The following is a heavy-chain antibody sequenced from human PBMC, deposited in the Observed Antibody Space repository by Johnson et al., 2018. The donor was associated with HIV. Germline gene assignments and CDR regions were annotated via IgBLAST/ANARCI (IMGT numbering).Heavy chain of an antibody. V-gene: IGHV3-23*04. J-gene: IGHJ3*02. CDR1: GFTFSNAW. D-gene: IGHD2-21*01. CDR3: AKANTYCGGDCYQADAFDI. Sequence: VQLVESGGGLVKPGGSLRLSCAASGFTFSNAWMSWVRQAPGKGLEWVSAISGSGGSTYYADSVKGRFTISRDNSKNTLYLQMNSLRAEDTAVYYCAKANTYCGGDCYQADAFDIWGQGTMVTVSS. CDR2: ISGSGGST.